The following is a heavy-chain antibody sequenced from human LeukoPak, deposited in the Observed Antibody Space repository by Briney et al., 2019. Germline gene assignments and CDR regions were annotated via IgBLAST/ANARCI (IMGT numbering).Heavy chain of an antibody. D-gene: IGHD3-22*01. CDR1: GFTFSSYA. Sequence: PGGSLRLSCAASGFTFSSYAMSWVRQAPGKGLEWVSAISGSGGSTYYADSVKGRFTISRDNSKNTLYLQMNSLRAEDTAVYYCAKDLNPNYYDSSGYLFDYWGQGTLVTVSS. V-gene: IGHV3-23*01. J-gene: IGHJ4*02. CDR3: AKDLNPNYYDSSGYLFDY. CDR2: ISGSGGST.